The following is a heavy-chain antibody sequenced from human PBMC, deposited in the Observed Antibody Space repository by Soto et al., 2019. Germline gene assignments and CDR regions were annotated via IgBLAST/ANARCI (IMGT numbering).Heavy chain of an antibody. CDR3: ATRSVRVGATPYYYAGIDV. Sequence: QVQLVKSGAEVKKPGSSVKVSCKASGGTFSSYAISWVRQAPGQGLEWMGGIIPIFGTANYAQKFQGRVTITADESTSTAYMELSSLRSEDTAVYYCATRSVRVGATPYYYAGIDVWGQGTTVTVSS. D-gene: IGHD1-26*01. J-gene: IGHJ6*02. CDR2: IIPIFGTA. CDR1: GGTFSSYA. V-gene: IGHV1-69*01.